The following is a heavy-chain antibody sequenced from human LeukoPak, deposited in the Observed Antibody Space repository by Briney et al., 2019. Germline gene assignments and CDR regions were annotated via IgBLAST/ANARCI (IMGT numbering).Heavy chain of an antibody. D-gene: IGHD2-15*01. V-gene: IGHV4-34*01. J-gene: IGHJ5*02. Sequence: NPSETLSLTCAVYGGSFSGYYWSWIRQPPGKGLEWIGEINHSGSTNYNPSLKSRVTISVDTSKNQFSLKLSSVTAADTAVYYCARLVVAWWWFDPWGQGTLVTVSS. CDR2: INHSGST. CDR3: ARLVVAWWWFDP. CDR1: GGSFSGYY.